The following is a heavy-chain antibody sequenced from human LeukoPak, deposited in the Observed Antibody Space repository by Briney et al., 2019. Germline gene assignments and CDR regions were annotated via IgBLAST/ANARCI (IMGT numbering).Heavy chain of an antibody. CDR3: ARDTSEGDYAWWFDP. D-gene: IGHD3-16*01. V-gene: IGHV1-46*01. CDR1: GYTFTGYY. J-gene: IGHJ5*02. CDR2: INPRGTAT. Sequence: ASVKVSCKTSGYTFTGYYMHWVRQAPGQGLEWMGLINPRGTATRYAESFQGRLTLTRDLSTSTDYMELSSLRSDDTAVYFCARDTSEGDYAWWFDPWGQGTLVTVAS.